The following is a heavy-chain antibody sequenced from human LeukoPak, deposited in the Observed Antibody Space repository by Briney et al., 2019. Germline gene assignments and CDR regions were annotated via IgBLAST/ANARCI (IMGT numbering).Heavy chain of an antibody. D-gene: IGHD2-2*02. J-gene: IGHJ4*02. CDR2: IKSIGST. CDR3: ARGGCSSTSCYSLSYFFDY. CDR1: GGSFSGYY. V-gene: IGHV4-34*01. Sequence: SETLSLTCAVYGGSFSGYYWSWIRQPPGKGLEWIGEIKSIGSTNYNPSLKSRVTISVDTSKNQFSLKLSSVTAADTAVYYCARGGCSSTSCYSLSYFFDYWGQGTLVTVSS.